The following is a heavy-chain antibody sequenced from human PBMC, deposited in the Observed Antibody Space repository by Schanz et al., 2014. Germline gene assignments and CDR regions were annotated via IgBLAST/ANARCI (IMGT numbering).Heavy chain of an antibody. CDR2: IWYDGSKK. CDR3: VRDMRSTDMYFDY. CDR1: GFIFSSYS. V-gene: IGHV3-33*01. Sequence: AASGFIFSSYSMHWVRQAPGKGLEWVAVIWYDGSKKYYANSVKGRFTISRDSSMSTLYMEMKSLRAEDTVVYYCVRDMRSTDMYFDYWGKGNLNTVSS. D-gene: IGHD2-8*01. J-gene: IGHJ4*02.